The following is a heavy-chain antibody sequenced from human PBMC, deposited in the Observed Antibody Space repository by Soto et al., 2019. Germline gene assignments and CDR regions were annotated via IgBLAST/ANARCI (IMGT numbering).Heavy chain of an antibody. Sequence: QVQLVQSGAEVKKPGASVKVSCKASGYTFTSYGISWVRHAPGQGVEWMGWISADNGNTNYAQKLQGRVTMTTDTATNTAYTELMSLRSDTTAVYYCAMGGARVASTPFDYWGQGTLVTVSS. CDR2: ISADNGNT. V-gene: IGHV1-18*04. D-gene: IGHD2-15*01. CDR1: GYTFTSYG. J-gene: IGHJ4*02. CDR3: AMGGARVASTPFDY.